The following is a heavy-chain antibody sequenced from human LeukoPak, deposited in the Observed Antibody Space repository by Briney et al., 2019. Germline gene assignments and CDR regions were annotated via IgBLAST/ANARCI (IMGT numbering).Heavy chain of an antibody. CDR1: GGSISSYY. J-gene: IGHJ4*02. CDR2: IYYSGST. V-gene: IGHV4-59*01. CDR3: AGGEGGSGSLLSYFDY. D-gene: IGHD3-10*01. Sequence: PSETLSLTCTVSGGSISSYYWSWIRQPPAKGLEWIGYIYYSGSTKYNPSLKSRVTISVDTSKNQFSLKMNSVTAADTAVYYCAGGEGGSGSLLSYFDYWGQGILVTVSS.